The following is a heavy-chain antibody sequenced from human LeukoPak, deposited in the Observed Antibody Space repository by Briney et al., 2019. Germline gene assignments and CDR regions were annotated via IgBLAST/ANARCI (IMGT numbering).Heavy chain of an antibody. CDR1: GFTFNDYW. CDR3: TRGITSD. CDR2: IKEDGTEK. Sequence: GGSLRLSCVCSGFTFNDYWMSWVRQAPGKGLEWVGFIKEDGTEKHYVDSVRGRFTISRDNAKNALYLQLNGLRAEDTALYYCTRGITSDWGQGTLVTVSS. D-gene: IGHD3-16*01. V-gene: IGHV3-7*01. J-gene: IGHJ4*02.